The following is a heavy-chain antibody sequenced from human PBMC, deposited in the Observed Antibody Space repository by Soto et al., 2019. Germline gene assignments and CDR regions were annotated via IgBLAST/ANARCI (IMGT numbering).Heavy chain of an antibody. CDR2: IYATGTT. CDR1: GASISGFY. CDR3: VRDGTKTLRDWFDP. D-gene: IGHD1-1*01. Sequence: SSETLSLTCTVSGASISGFYWSWIRKSAGKGLEWIGRIYATGTTDYNPSLKSRVMMSVDTSKKQFSLKLRSVTAADTAVYYCVRDGTKTLRDWFDPWGLGTSVTVSS. V-gene: IGHV4-4*07. J-gene: IGHJ5*01.